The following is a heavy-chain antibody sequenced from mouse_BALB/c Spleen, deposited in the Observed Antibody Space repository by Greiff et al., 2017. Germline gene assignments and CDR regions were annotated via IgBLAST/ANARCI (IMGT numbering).Heavy chain of an antibody. CDR1: GFTFSSYT. CDR2: ISNGGGST. V-gene: IGHV5-12-2*01. Sequence: EVMLVESGGGLVKPGGSLKLSCAASGFTFSSYTMSWVRQTPEKRLEWVAYISNGGGSTYYPDTVKGRFTISRDNAKNTLYLQMSSLKSEDTAMYYCARNYYGSSYGYFDVWGAGTTVTVSS. J-gene: IGHJ1*01. D-gene: IGHD1-1*01. CDR3: ARNYYGSSYGYFDV.